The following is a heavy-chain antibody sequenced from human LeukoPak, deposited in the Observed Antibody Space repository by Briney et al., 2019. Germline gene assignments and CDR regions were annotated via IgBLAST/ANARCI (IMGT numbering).Heavy chain of an antibody. CDR1: GVTFSIYE. J-gene: IGHJ1*01. Sequence: GGSLRLSCAASGVTFSIYEMNWVREAPGKGLEWVSYISSSGSTMHYADSVKSRFTISRDNAKNSLYLHMNSLRAEDTAVYYCAREQDFQHWGQGTLVTVSS. CDR3: AREQDFQH. CDR2: ISSSGSTM. V-gene: IGHV3-48*03.